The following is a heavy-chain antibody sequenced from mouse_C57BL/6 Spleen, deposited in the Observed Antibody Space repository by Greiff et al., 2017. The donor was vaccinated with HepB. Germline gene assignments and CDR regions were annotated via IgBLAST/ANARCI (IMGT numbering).Heavy chain of an antibody. Sequence: QVQLQQPGAELVKPGASVKLSCKASGYTFTSYWMQWVKQRPGQGLEWIGEIDPSDSYTNYNQKFKGKATLTVDTSSSTAYMQLSSLTSEDSAVYYCARGHYGSSYYFDYWGQGTTLTVSS. CDR1: GYTFTSYW. J-gene: IGHJ2*01. D-gene: IGHD1-1*01. CDR3: ARGHYGSSYYFDY. V-gene: IGHV1-50*01. CDR2: IDPSDSYT.